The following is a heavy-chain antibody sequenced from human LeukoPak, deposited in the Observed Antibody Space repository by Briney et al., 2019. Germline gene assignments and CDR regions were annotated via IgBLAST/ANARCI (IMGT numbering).Heavy chain of an antibody. V-gene: IGHV3-64*01. CDR1: GFTFSSYA. Sequence: GSLRLSCAASGFTFSSYAMSWVRQAPGTGLEYVSAISSNGDITYYASSVKGRFTISRDNSKNTLYLHMGSLRGEDMAVYYCAKRGYSSSWSTFDFWGQGTLVTVSS. CDR2: ISSNGDIT. J-gene: IGHJ4*02. CDR3: AKRGYSSSWSTFDF. D-gene: IGHD6-13*01.